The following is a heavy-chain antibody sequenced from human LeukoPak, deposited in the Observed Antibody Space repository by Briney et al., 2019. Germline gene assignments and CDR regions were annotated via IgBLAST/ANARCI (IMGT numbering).Heavy chain of an antibody. CDR1: GGSISSGGYY. CDR3: ARGRGYDFWSGYYTPYYMDV. D-gene: IGHD3-3*01. J-gene: IGHJ6*03. CDR2: IYHSGST. V-gene: IGHV4-30-2*01. Sequence: PSETLSLTCTVSGGSISSGGYYWSWIRQPPGKGLEWIGYIYHSGSTYYNPSLKSRVTISVDRSKNQFSLKLSSVTAADTAVYYCARGRGYDFWSGYYTPYYMDVWGKGTTVTVSS.